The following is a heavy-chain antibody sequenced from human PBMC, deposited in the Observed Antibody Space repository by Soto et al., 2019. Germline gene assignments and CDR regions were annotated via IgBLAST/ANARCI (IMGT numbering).Heavy chain of an antibody. CDR1: GGTFSSYT. J-gene: IGHJ4*02. V-gene: IGHV1-69*02. CDR2: IIPILGIA. D-gene: IGHD2-21*01. Sequence: QVQLVQSGAEVKKPGSSVKVSCKASGGTFSSYTISWVRQAPGQGLEWMGRIIPILGIANYAQKFQGRVTITADKSTSTAYMELSSLRSEDTAVYYCARAYLSPFYFDYWGQGTLVTVSS. CDR3: ARAYLSPFYFDY.